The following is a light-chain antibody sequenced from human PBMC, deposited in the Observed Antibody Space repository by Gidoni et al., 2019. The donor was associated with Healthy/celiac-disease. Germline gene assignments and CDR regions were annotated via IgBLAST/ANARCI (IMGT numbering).Light chain of an antibody. CDR2: AAS. J-gene: IGKJ4*01. V-gene: IGKV1-39*01. CDR3: QQSYSTPLLT. Sequence: DNQRTQSPSSLSASVGDRVTITCRASQSISSYLNWYQQKPGKAPKLLIYAASSLQSGVPSRFSGSGSGTDFTLTISSLQPEDFATYYCQQSYSTPLLTFGGGTKLEIK. CDR1: QSISSY.